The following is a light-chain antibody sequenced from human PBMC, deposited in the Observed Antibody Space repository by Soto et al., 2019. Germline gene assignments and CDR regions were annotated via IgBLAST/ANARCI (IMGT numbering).Light chain of an antibody. CDR1: SSNIGAGYD. Sequence: QSLLTQPPSVSGAPGQRLTISCTGSSSNIGAGYDVHWYHQLPGTAPKLLIYGNSNRPSGVPDRFSGSKSGTSASLAITGLQAEDEADYYCKSYDSSLSGYVFGTGTKVTVL. V-gene: IGLV1-40*01. CDR3: KSYDSSLSGYV. J-gene: IGLJ1*01. CDR2: GNS.